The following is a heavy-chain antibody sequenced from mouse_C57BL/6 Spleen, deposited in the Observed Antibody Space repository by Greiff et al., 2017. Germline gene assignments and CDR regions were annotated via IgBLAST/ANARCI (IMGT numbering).Heavy chain of an antibody. D-gene: IGHD1-1*01. CDR1: GYTFTDYE. CDR2: IDPETGGT. V-gene: IGHV1-15*01. J-gene: IGHJ3*01. Sequence: VQLQQSGAELVRPGASVTLSCKASGYTFTDYEMHWVKQTPVHGLEWIGAIDPETGGTAYNQKFKGKAILTADKSSSTAYMELRSLTSEDSAVYYCTRGGSSYDWFAYWGQGTLVTVSA. CDR3: TRGGSSYDWFAY.